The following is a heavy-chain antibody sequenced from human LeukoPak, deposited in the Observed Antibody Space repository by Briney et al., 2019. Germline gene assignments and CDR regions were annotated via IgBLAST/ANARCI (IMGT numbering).Heavy chain of an antibody. D-gene: IGHD5-18*01. CDR2: IYYSGST. Sequence: PSETLSLTCTVSGGSISSYYWSWVRQPPGKGLEWVGYIYYSGSTNYNPSLKSRVNISVDTSKNQVSLKLSSVTAADTAVYYCARMRGYSYDPWGQGILVTVSS. V-gene: IGHV4-59*01. J-gene: IGHJ5*02. CDR1: GGSISSYY. CDR3: ARMRGYSYDP.